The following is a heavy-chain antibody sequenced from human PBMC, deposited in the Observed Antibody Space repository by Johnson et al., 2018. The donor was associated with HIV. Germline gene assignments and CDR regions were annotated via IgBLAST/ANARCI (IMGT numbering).Heavy chain of an antibody. CDR1: GFTVSSNY. V-gene: IGHV3-66*02. J-gene: IGHJ3*02. Sequence: VQLVESGGGLIQPGGSLRLSCAASGFTVSSNYMSWVRQAPGKGLEWVSVIYSGGSTYYADSVKGRFTISRINSKNTLYLQMNSLGPEDTAVYYCAMLFLHAFDIWGQGTMVTVSS. CDR3: AMLFLHAFDI. CDR2: IYSGGST. D-gene: IGHD3-10*01.